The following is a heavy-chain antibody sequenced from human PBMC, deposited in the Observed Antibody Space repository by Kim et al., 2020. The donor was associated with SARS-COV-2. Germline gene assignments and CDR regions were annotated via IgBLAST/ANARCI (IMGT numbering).Heavy chain of an antibody. Sequence: SETLSLTCAVYGGSFSGYYWSWIRQPPGKGLEWIGEINHSGSTNYNPSLKSRVTISVDTSKNQFSLKLSSVTAADTAVYYCARFGRGYTDYWGQGTLVTV. D-gene: IGHD5-12*01. CDR3: ARFGRGYTDY. CDR1: GGSFSGYY. CDR2: INHSGST. J-gene: IGHJ4*02. V-gene: IGHV4-34*01.